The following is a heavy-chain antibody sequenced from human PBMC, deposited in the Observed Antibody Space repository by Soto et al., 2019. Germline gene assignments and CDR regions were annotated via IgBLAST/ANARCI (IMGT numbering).Heavy chain of an antibody. J-gene: IGHJ6*02. V-gene: IGHV3-74*01. D-gene: IGHD3-3*01. CDR3: ARDWIDFWSGYQSYGMDV. Sequence: GGSLRLSCAASGFTFSSYWMHWVRQAPGKGLVWVSRINSDGSSTSHADSVKGRFTISRDNAKNTLYLQMNSLRAEDTAVYYCARDWIDFWSGYQSYGMDVWGQGTTVTVSS. CDR1: GFTFSSYW. CDR2: INSDGSST.